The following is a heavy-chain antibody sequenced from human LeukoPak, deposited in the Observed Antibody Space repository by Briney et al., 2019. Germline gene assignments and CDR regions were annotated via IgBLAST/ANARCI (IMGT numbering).Heavy chain of an antibody. CDR2: INPNSGGT. D-gene: IGHD2-2*01. J-gene: IGHJ5*02. CDR1: GYTFTGYY. CDR3: AREGGSSTSPQGGWFDP. Sequence: GASVKVSCKASGYTFTGYYMHWVRQAPGQGLEWMGWINPNSGGTNYAQKFQGRVTMTRDTSIGTAYMELSRLRSDDTAVYYCAREGGSSTSPQGGWFDPWGQGTLVTVSS. V-gene: IGHV1-2*02.